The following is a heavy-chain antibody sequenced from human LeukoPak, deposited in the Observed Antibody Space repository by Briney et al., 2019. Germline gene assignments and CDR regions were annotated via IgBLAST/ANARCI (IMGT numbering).Heavy chain of an antibody. CDR3: ARGTEMTSFTGYYSFDY. Sequence: SETLSLTCTVSGGSISNFFWTWIRQPAGKGLEWIGGIYTGRTYYNPSLESRATISVDTSNNPFSLKLTSLTAADTAVYYCARGTEMTSFTGYYSFDYWGRGSLVTVSS. J-gene: IGHJ4*02. CDR1: GGSISNFF. V-gene: IGHV4-4*07. D-gene: IGHD3-9*01. CDR2: IYTGRT.